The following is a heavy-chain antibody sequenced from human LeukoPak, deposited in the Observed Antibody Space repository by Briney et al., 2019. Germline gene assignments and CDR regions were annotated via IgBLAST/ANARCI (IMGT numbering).Heavy chain of an antibody. Sequence: GGSLRLSCAASGFTFSNYWMSWVRQASGKGLEWVANIREDGSEKYYVDSVKGRFTISRDNAKNSLYLQMNSLRAEDTAIYYCASGRQLGYWGQGTLVTVSS. V-gene: IGHV3-7*01. J-gene: IGHJ4*02. CDR3: ASGRQLGY. D-gene: IGHD6-6*01. CDR1: GFTFSNYW. CDR2: IREDGSEK.